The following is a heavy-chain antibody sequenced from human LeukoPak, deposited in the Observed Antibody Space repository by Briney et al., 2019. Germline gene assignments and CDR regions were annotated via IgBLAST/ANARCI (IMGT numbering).Heavy chain of an antibody. CDR1: GGSISSSSYY. CDR3: ARHNGWLPPTFYYYYGMDV. CDR2: IYYSGST. Sequence: SETLSLTCTVSGGSISSSSYYWGWIRQPPGKGLEWIGSIYYSGSTYYNPSLKSRVTISVDTSKNQFSLKLSSVTAADTAVYYCARHNGWLPPTFYYYYGMDVWGQGTTVTVSS. J-gene: IGHJ6*02. V-gene: IGHV4-39*01. D-gene: IGHD3-9*01.